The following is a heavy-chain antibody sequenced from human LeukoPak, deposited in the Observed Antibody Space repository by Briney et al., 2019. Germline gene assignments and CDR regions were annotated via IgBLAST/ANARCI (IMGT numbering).Heavy chain of an antibody. CDR3: ARQGYTYGYDY. J-gene: IGHJ4*02. Sequence: GESLKISCQGSGNSFTTYWIGWVRQMPGKGLEWMGIIYPGDSDSRYSPSFQGQVTISADKSISTVYLQWSSLKASDTAMYYCARQGYTYGYDYWGQGTLVTVSS. V-gene: IGHV5-51*01. CDR1: GNSFTTYW. CDR2: IYPGDSDS. D-gene: IGHD5-18*01.